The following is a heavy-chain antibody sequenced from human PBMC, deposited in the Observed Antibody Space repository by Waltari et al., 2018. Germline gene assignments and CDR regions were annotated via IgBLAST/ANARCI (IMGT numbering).Heavy chain of an antibody. D-gene: IGHD3-22*01. CDR1: GGSISSYY. V-gene: IGHV4-59*01. CDR2: IYYSGST. J-gene: IGHJ4*02. CDR3: AREGYYDSSGWYWDY. Sequence: QVQLQESGPGLVKPSETLSLTCTVSGGSISSYYWSCIRQPPGKGLEWIGYIYYSGSTNYNTTLKSRVTISVDTSKNQSSLKLSSVNAADTAVYYCAREGYYDSSGWYWDYWGQGTLVTVSS.